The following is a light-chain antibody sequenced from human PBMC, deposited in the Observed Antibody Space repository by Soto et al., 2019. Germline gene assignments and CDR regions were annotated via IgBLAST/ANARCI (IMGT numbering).Light chain of an antibody. J-gene: IGKJ1*01. Sequence: EILLTHSPATLSLSAEERTTRSSRASQSVSNNYLAWYQQKPGQAPRLLIYGASNRATGIPDRFSGSGCGTDFSVCSSGLAAEAFAVYYSQQYGRSGTFGQGTKVEIK. CDR2: GAS. CDR1: QSVSNNY. V-gene: IGKV3-20*01. CDR3: QQYGRSGT.